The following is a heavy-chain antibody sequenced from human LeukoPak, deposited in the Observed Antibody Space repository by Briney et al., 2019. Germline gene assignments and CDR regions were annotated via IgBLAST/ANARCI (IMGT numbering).Heavy chain of an antibody. CDR3: ARDQSRLYCASTTCPPGY. CDR2: INPSGGST. Sequence: ASVKVSCKASGYTFISYYIHWVRQAPGQGLEWMGIINPSGGSTSYAQKFQGRVTMTRDTSTSTVYMELNSLRSEDTAVYYCARDQSRLYCASTTCPPGYWGQGTLVAVSS. V-gene: IGHV1-46*01. J-gene: IGHJ4*02. CDR1: GYTFISYY. D-gene: IGHD2/OR15-2a*01.